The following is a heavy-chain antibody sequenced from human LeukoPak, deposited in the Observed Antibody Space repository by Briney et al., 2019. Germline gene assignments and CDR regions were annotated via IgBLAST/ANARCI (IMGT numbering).Heavy chain of an antibody. CDR2: FDPEDGET. CDR3: ATDQSSWGGGGAFDI. J-gene: IGHJ3*02. V-gene: IGHV1-24*01. Sequence: ASVKVSCKVSGYTLTELSMHWVRQAPGKGLEWMGGFDPEDGETIYAQKFQGRVTMTEDTSTDTAYMELSSLRSEDTAVYYCATDQSSWGGGGAFDIWGQGTMVTVSS. D-gene: IGHD6-13*01. CDR1: GYTLTELS.